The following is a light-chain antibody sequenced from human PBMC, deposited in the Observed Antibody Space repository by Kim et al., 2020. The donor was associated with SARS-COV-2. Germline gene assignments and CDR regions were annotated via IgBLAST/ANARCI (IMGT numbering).Light chain of an antibody. CDR3: QVWDSSTGV. V-gene: IGLV3-9*01. CDR2: RDS. CDR1: NIGSKN. J-gene: IGLJ3*02. Sequence: SVGLGQTARITCGGNNIGSKNVPWYQQKPGQAPVLVIYRDSNRPSGIPERFSGSNSGNTATLTISRAQAGDEADYYCQVWDSSTGVFGGGTQLTVL.